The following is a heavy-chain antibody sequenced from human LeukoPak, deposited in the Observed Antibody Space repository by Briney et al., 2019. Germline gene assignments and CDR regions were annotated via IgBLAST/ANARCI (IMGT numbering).Heavy chain of an antibody. CDR2: ISSSSSYI. J-gene: IGHJ4*02. CDR3: ATEYSSSVGFDY. CDR1: GFTFSSYS. V-gene: IGHV3-21*01. D-gene: IGHD6-6*01. Sequence: PGGSLRLSCAASGFTFSSYSMNWVRQAPGKGLEWVSSISSSSSYIYYADSVKGRFTISRDNAKNSLYLQMNSLRAEDTAVYYCATEYSSSVGFDYWGQGTLVTVSS.